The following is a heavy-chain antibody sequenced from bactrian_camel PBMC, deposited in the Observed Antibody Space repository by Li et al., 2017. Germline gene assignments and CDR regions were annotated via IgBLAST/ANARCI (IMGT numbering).Heavy chain of an antibody. Sequence: QLVESGGGLVQFGGSLRLSCAASGFTSSSYWMYWVRQDPGKGLERVSAINSGGGSTYYADSVKGRFTISRDNAKNTVYLQMNSLKPEDTAVYYCVREQMAVVGIAIFSYWGQGTQVTVS. J-gene: IGHJ6*01. CDR3: VREQMAVVGIAIFSY. D-gene: IGHD2*01. CDR2: INSGGGST. CDR1: GFTSSSYW. V-gene: IGHV3S25*01.